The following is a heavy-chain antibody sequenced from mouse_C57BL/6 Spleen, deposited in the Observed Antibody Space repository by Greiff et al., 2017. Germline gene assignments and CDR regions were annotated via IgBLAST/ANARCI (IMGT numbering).Heavy chain of an antibody. Sequence: EVQLQQSGPVLVKPGASVKMSCKASGYTFTDYYMNWVKQSQGKSLEWIGVINPYNGGTSYNQKFKGKATLTVDKSSSTAYMELNSLTSEDSAVYYCARSGDGYAWFAYWGQGTLGTVSA. CDR2: INPYNGGT. D-gene: IGHD2-2*01. CDR1: GYTFTDYY. CDR3: ARSGDGYAWFAY. J-gene: IGHJ3*01. V-gene: IGHV1-19*01.